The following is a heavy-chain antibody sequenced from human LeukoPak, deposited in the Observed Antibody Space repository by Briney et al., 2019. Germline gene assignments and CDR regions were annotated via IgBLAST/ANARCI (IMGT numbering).Heavy chain of an antibody. J-gene: IGHJ4*02. Sequence: PSETLSLTCTVSGGSISSYYWSWIRQPAGKGLEWIGRIYTGGSTNYNPSLKSRVTISVDKSKNQFSLKLSSVTAADTAAYYCARAPLATVIHYFDYWGQGTLVTVSS. CDR3: ARAPLATVIHYFDY. D-gene: IGHD4-11*01. CDR1: GGSISSYY. V-gene: IGHV4-4*07. CDR2: IYTGGST.